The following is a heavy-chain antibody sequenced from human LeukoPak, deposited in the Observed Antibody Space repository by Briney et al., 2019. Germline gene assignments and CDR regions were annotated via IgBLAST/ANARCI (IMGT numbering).Heavy chain of an antibody. D-gene: IGHD2-21*02. Sequence: PGGSLRLSCAASGFTFSNAWMSWVRQAPGKGLEWVGRIKSKTDGGTTDYAAPVKGRFTISRDDSKNTLYLQMNSLKTEDTAVYYCTTVHCGGDCYSRDWYFDLWGRGTLVTVSS. CDR2: IKSKTDGGTT. V-gene: IGHV3-15*01. J-gene: IGHJ2*01. CDR1: GFTFSNAW. CDR3: TTVHCGGDCYSRDWYFDL.